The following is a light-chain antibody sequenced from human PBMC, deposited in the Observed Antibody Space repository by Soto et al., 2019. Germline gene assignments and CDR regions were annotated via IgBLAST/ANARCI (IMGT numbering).Light chain of an antibody. Sequence: EIVLTQSPGILSLHPGERATLSCRASQSVGTSLVWYQQKPGQAPRLLIYGASTRATGIPARFSGSGSGTEFTLTISSLQSEDFAVYYCQQYNNWPQTFGQGTKVEIK. J-gene: IGKJ1*01. CDR3: QQYNNWPQT. CDR2: GAS. CDR1: QSVGTS. V-gene: IGKV3-15*01.